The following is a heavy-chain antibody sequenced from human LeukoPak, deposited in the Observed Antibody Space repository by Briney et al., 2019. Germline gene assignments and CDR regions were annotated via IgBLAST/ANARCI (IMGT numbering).Heavy chain of an antibody. D-gene: IGHD3-22*01. V-gene: IGHV4-59*01. Sequence: SETLSLTCTVSGGSISSYYWSWIRQPPGKGLEWIGYIYYSGSTNYNPSLKSRVTISVDTSKNQFSLKLTSVTAADTAAYYCARDRDSSGYYDYWGQGTLVTVSS. J-gene: IGHJ4*02. CDR2: IYYSGST. CDR3: ARDRDSSGYYDY. CDR1: GGSISSYY.